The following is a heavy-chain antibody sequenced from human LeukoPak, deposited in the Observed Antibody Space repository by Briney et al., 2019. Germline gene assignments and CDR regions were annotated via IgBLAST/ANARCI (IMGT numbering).Heavy chain of an antibody. D-gene: IGHD6-19*01. CDR3: ARDLLVGSGWYSTLYYYYGMDV. J-gene: IGHJ6*02. V-gene: IGHV1-2*04. Sequence: GASVKVSCKASGYTFTGYYMHWVRQAPGQGLEWMGWINPNSGGTNYAQKFQGWVTMTRDTSISTAYMELSRLRSDDTAVYYCARDLLVGSGWYSTLYYYYGMDVWGQGTTVTVSS. CDR1: GYTFTGYY. CDR2: INPNSGGT.